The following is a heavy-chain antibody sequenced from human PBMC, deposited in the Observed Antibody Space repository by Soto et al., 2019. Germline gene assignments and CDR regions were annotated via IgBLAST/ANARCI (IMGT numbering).Heavy chain of an antibody. D-gene: IGHD2-15*01. CDR2: ISYDGSNK. J-gene: IGHJ4*02. CDR3: ARDERRYCSGGSCFGGVDY. CDR1: GFTFSSYA. V-gene: IGHV3-30-3*01. Sequence: VQLVESGGGVVQPGRSLRLSCAASGFTFSSYAMHWVRQAPGKGLEWVAVISYDGSNKYYADSVKGRFTISRDNSKNTLYLQMNSLRAEDTAVYYCARDERRYCSGGSCFGGVDYWGQGTLVTVSS.